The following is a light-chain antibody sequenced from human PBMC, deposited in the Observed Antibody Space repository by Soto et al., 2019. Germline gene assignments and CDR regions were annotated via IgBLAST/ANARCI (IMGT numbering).Light chain of an antibody. CDR3: QQYDSTPET. J-gene: IGKJ1*01. V-gene: IGKV4-1*01. CDR2: WAS. Sequence: VTLPSPASLAASLGGSATINCKSSQRVFYNTIKSSYLAWYQHKPGQPPKLLIYWASTRESGVPDRFSGSGSGTDFTLTISSLQAEDLALYYCQQYDSTPETFGQGTKVDIK. CDR1: QRVFYNTIKSSY.